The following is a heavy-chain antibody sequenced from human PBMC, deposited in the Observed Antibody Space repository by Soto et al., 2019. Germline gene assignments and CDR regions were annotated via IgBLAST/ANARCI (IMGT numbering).Heavy chain of an antibody. Sequence: GGSLRLSCAASGFTFSSYSMNWVRQAPGKGLEWVSYISSSSSTIYYADSVKGRFTISRDNAKNSLYLQMNSLRDEDTAVYYCARPQQLFKTDYYYYGMDVWGQGTTVTVSS. J-gene: IGHJ6*02. D-gene: IGHD5-18*01. CDR3: ARPQQLFKTDYYYYGMDV. V-gene: IGHV3-48*02. CDR1: GFTFSSYS. CDR2: ISSSSSTI.